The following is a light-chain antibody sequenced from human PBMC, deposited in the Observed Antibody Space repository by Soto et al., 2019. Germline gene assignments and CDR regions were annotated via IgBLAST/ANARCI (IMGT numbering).Light chain of an antibody. CDR3: AAWDDSLNGLV. Sequence: QSVLTQPPSASGTPGQRVTISCSGSSSNIGSNAVNWYQQLPGTAPKLLIYSNNQRPSGVTDRFSGYKSATSASLAVIGLQSEDEADYYCAAWDDSLNGLVFGGGTKLTVL. J-gene: IGLJ2*01. V-gene: IGLV1-44*01. CDR2: SNN. CDR1: SSNIGSNA.